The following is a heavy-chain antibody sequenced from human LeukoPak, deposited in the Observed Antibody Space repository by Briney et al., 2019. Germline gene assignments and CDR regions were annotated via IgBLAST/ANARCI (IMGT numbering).Heavy chain of an antibody. Sequence: PGGSLRLSCAASGFTFSSYEMNWVRQAPGKGLEWVSYISSSGSTIYYADSVKGRFTISRDNAKNSLYLQMNSLRAEDTAVYYCARVSYYDILTNDYWGQGTLVTVSS. J-gene: IGHJ4*02. D-gene: IGHD3-9*01. CDR3: ARVSYYDILTNDY. V-gene: IGHV3-48*03. CDR2: ISSSGSTI. CDR1: GFTFSSYE.